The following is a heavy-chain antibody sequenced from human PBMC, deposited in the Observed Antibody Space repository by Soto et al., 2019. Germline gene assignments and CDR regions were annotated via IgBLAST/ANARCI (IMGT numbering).Heavy chain of an antibody. J-gene: IGHJ4*02. CDR2: IDHDGPT. CDR1: GFIFSNYW. Sequence: EVQLVESGGGLVQPGGSLRLSCAGSGFIFSNYWMHWVRQAPGKGLEWVSRIDHDGPTDYASSVRGRFTISRDNAENTLYLQMNSLSPEDTAVYYCVRDRHSDYWGQGTLVSVSS. CDR3: VRDRHSDY. V-gene: IGHV3-74*01.